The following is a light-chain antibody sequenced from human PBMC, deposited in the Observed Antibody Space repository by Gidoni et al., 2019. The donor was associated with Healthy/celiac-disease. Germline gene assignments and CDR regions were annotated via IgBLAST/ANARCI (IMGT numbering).Light chain of an antibody. V-gene: IGKV1-27*01. CDR1: QGISNY. CDR2: AAS. J-gene: IGKJ2*01. Sequence: DIQMTKSPSSLSASVGDRVTITCRASQGISNYLAWYQQKPGKVPKLLIYAASTLQSGVPSRFSGSGSGTDFTLTISSLQPEDVATYYCQQYNSASYTFXQXTKLEIK. CDR3: QQYNSASYT.